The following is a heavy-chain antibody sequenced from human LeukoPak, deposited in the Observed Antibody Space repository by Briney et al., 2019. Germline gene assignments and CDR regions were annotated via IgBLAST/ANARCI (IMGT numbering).Heavy chain of an antibody. V-gene: IGHV4-34*01. CDR2: INHSGST. D-gene: IGHD3-3*01. Sequence: SETLSLTCAVYGGSFSGYYWSWIRQPPGKGLEWIGEINHSGSTNYNPPLKSRVTISVDTSKNQFSLKLSSVTAADTAVYYCARAGTLRITTFGVVRLNWFDPWGQGTLVTVSS. CDR3: ARAGTLRITTFGVVRLNWFDP. J-gene: IGHJ5*02. CDR1: GGSFSGYY.